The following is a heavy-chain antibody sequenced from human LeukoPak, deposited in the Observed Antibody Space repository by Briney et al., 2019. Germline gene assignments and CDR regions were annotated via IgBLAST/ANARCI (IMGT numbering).Heavy chain of an antibody. V-gene: IGHV3-21*01. Sequence: GGSLSLSCAASGFTFSSYSMNWVRQAPGKGLEWVSSISSSSSYIYYADSVKGRFTISRDNAKNSLYLQMNSLRAEDTAVYYCARAFRTRGYFDYWGQGTLVTVSS. CDR3: ARAFRTRGYFDY. CDR2: ISSSSSYI. CDR1: GFTFSSYS. J-gene: IGHJ4*02. D-gene: IGHD3-10*01.